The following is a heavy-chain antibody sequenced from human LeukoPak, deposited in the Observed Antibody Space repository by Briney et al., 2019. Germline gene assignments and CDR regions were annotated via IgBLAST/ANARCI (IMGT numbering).Heavy chain of an antibody. CDR2: INQDGTNQ. V-gene: IGHV3-7*01. D-gene: IGHD6-6*01. J-gene: IGHJ4*02. Sequence: PGGSLRLSCVASGFPFSGYWMDWVRQAPGKGMEWVANINQDGTNQYYAASVRGRFSISRDNTKNSLYLQMNSVKAEVTVVNYCSRSRHYLARGALVTVSS. CDR3: SRSRHY. CDR1: GFPFSGYW.